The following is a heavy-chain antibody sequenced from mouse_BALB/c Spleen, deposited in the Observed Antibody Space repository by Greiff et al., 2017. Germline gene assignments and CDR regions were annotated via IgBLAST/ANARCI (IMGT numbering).Heavy chain of an antibody. Sequence: QVQLQQPGAELVKPGASVKLSCKASGYTFTSYWMHWVKQRPGQGLEWIGEINPSNGRTNYNEKFKSKATLTVDKSSSTAYMQLSSLTSEDSAVYYCARPNGNYDAMDYWGQGTSVTVSS. D-gene: IGHD2-1*01. V-gene: IGHV1S81*02. CDR3: ARPNGNYDAMDY. J-gene: IGHJ4*01. CDR2: INPSNGRT. CDR1: GYTFTSYW.